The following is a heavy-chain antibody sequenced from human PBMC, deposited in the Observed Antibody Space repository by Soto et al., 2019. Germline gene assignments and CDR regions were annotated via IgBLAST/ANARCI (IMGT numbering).Heavy chain of an antibody. CDR2: IIPILDVA. CDR3: AQMWSGKLWHGMDG. V-gene: IGHV1-69*02. J-gene: IGHJ6*02. D-gene: IGHD3-10*01. CDR1: GGDFLSYT. Sequence: QLVQSGAEVKKPGSSVKVSCKASGGDFLSYTISWVRQAPGQGPEWMGTIIPILDVAKNAQKFQGRVAITAYKSTSTVYMELRSLRSDDTAVFYCAQMWSGKLWHGMDGWRQGTTITVSS.